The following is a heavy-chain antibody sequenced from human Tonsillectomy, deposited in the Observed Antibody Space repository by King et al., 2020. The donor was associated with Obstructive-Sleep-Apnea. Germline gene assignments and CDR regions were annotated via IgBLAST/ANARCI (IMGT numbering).Heavy chain of an antibody. CDR2: TDPRDSYI. J-gene: IGHJ4*02. CDR3: ARHEYCSGGSCYSDPVAY. CDR1: GYSFTNYW. V-gene: IGHV5-10-1*03. D-gene: IGHD2-15*01. Sequence: VQLVESGAEVKKPGESLRISCKGAGYSFTNYWISWVRQMPGKGLEWMGRTDPRDSYIKYSPSFQGHVTISVDKSISTAYLHWSSLKASDTGTYYCARHEYCSGGSCYSDPVAYWGQGTLVTVSS.